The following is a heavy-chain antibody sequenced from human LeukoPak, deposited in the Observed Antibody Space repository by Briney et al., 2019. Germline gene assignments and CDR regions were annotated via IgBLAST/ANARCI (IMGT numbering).Heavy chain of an antibody. CDR1: GGSINGYY. Sequence: SETLSLTCSVSGGSINGYYWGWIRQPPGKGLEWIGYINYSGSTNYNPSPKSQVTISLDTSKNHFSLKLTSVTAADTAVYYCARVGRGDHTWGSYSFDYWGQGALVTVSS. V-gene: IGHV4-59*01. D-gene: IGHD3-16*01. CDR3: ARVGRGDHTWGSYSFDY. CDR2: INYSGST. J-gene: IGHJ4*02.